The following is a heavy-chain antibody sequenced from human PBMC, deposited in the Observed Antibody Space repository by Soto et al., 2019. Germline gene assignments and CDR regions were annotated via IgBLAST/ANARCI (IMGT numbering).Heavy chain of an antibody. CDR1: GYSISSYY. V-gene: IGHV4-59*01. CDR2: IYYSGST. D-gene: IGHD5-12*01. CDR3: ARGVATIGP. J-gene: IGHJ5*02. Sequence: PSETLSLTCTFSGYSISSYYWTWIRQPPGKGLEWIGYIYYSGSTNYNPSLKSRVTISVDTSKNQFSLKLTSVTAADTAVYYCARGVATIGPWGQGTLVTVSS.